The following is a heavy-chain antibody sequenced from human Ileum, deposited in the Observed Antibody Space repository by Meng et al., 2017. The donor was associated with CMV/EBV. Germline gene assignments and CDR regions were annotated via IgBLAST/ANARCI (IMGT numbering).Heavy chain of an antibody. Sequence: LQESGRGRMQQSAALPPPSSVVCGSTSNYYWKWRRQQAGGGGVWCVRINTSSGTNNHPPSMNRVTTTTVTTNNQFFLKLPCAAAAAAAVYYCAKGGGGLWAFDYWGQGTLVTVSS. CDR1: CGSTSNYY. D-gene: IGHD3-16*01. CDR2: INTSSGT. J-gene: IGHJ4*02. CDR3: AKGGGGLWAFDY. V-gene: IGHV4-4*07.